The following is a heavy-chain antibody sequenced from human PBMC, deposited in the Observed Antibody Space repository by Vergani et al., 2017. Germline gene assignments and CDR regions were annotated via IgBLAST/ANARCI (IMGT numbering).Heavy chain of an antibody. Sequence: QVQLVQSGAEVKKPGASVKVSCKASGYTFTGYYMHWVRQAPGQGLEWMGWINPNSGGTNYAQKFQGRVTMTRDTSISTAYMELSRLRSDDTAVYYCAIIPGVGPEYSSSWYDYWGQGTLVTVSS. CDR1: GYTFTGYY. CDR2: INPNSGGT. V-gene: IGHV1-2*02. CDR3: AIIPGVGPEYSSSWYDY. J-gene: IGHJ4*02. D-gene: IGHD6-13*01.